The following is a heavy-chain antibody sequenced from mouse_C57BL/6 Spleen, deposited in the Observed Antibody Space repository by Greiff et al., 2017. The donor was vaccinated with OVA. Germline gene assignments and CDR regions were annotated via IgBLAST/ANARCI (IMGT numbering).Heavy chain of an antibody. Sequence: EVKVVESGGGLVKPGGSLKLSCAASGFTFSDYGMHWVRQAPEKGLEWVAYISSGSSTIYYADTVKGRFTISRDNANNTLFLQMTSLRSEDTAMYYCGRGYDSPRYFDVWGKGTTVTVSS. CDR1: GFTFSDYG. CDR3: GRGYDSPRYFDV. D-gene: IGHD1-1*01. J-gene: IGHJ1*03. V-gene: IGHV5-17*01. CDR2: ISSGSSTI.